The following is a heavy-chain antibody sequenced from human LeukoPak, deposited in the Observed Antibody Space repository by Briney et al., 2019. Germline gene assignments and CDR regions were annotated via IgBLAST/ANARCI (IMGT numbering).Heavy chain of an antibody. CDR2: IYPGDSDT. CDR3: ARQRYYFDFSGYYHDY. CDR1: GYSFTSYW. D-gene: IGHD3-22*01. Sequence: GESLQISCKGSGYSFTSYWIGWVRQMPGKGLEWMGIIYPGDSDTRYRPSFQGQVTISADKSITTAYLQWSSLKASDTAIYYCARQRYYFDFSGYYHDYWGQGTLVIVSA. V-gene: IGHV5-51*01. J-gene: IGHJ4*02.